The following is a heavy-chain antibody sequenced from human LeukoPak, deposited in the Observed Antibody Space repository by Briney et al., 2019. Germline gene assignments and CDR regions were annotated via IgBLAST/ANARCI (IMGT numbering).Heavy chain of an antibody. CDR3: ARLSGYCSGGSCPISGYYFDY. V-gene: IGHV3-21*01. CDR1: GFTFSSYS. Sequence: GGSLRLSCAASGFTFSSYSMNWVRQAPGKGLEWVSSISSSSSYIYYADSVKGRFTISRDNAKNSLYLQMNSLRAEDTAVYYCARLSGYCSGGSCPISGYYFDYWGQGTLVTVSS. D-gene: IGHD2-15*01. J-gene: IGHJ4*02. CDR2: ISSSSSYI.